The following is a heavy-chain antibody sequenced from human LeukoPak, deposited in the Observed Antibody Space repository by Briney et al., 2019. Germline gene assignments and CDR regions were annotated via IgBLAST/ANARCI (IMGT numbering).Heavy chain of an antibody. D-gene: IGHD2-2*01. CDR3: AKPLGYCSSTTCSEAPYYYYGMDV. V-gene: IGHV3-30*18. CDR1: GFTFSGFG. Sequence: GRSLRLSCAASGFTFSGFGMHWVRQAPGKGLEWVASISYDGSKKYYADSVKGRLTISRDNSKNTLYLQMNSLRAEDTAVYYCAKPLGYCSSTTCSEAPYYYYGMDVWGQGTTVTVSS. J-gene: IGHJ6*02. CDR2: ISYDGSKK.